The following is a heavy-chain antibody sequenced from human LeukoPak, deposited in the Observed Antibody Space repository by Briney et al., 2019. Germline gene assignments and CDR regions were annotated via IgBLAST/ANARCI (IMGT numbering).Heavy chain of an antibody. CDR1: GFTFSSYA. CDR2: ISYDGSNK. J-gene: IGHJ6*03. D-gene: IGHD3-10*01. CDR3: ARDRTSYYGSGSFRYYYYYMDV. V-gene: IGHV3-30-3*01. Sequence: PGGSLRLSCAASGFTFSSYAMHWVRQAPGKGLEWVAVISYDGSNKYYADSVKGRFTISRDNAKNSLYLQMNSLRAEDTAVYYCARDRTSYYGSGSFRYYYYYMDVWGKGTTVTVSS.